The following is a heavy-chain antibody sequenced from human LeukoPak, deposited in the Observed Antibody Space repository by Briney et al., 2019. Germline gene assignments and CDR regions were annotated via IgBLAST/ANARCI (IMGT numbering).Heavy chain of an antibody. V-gene: IGHV1-18*01. CDR2: ISAYNGNT. J-gene: IGHJ5*02. CDR1: GYTFTSYG. CDR3: ARVGSPIVVSSNNWFDP. Sequence: ASVTVSCKASGYTFTSYGISWVRQAPGQGLEWMGWISAYNGNTNYAQKLQGRVTMTTDTSTSTAYMELRSLRPDDTAVYYCARVGSPIVVSSNNWFDPWGQGTLVTVSS. D-gene: IGHD3-22*01.